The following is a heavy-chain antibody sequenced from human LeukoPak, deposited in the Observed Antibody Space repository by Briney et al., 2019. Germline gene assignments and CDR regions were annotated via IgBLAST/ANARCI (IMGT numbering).Heavy chain of an antibody. CDR1: GYSFSSGYY. CDR2: IYHSGST. CDR3: AKSGGYGLIDY. D-gene: IGHD1-26*01. Sequence: SETLSLTCTVSGYSFSSGYYWDWIRQPPGKGLEWIGSIYHSGSTYYNPSLKSRATISINTSKNQFSLKLSSVTAADTAIYYCAKSGGYGLIDYWGQGTLVTVSS. V-gene: IGHV4-38-2*02. J-gene: IGHJ4*02.